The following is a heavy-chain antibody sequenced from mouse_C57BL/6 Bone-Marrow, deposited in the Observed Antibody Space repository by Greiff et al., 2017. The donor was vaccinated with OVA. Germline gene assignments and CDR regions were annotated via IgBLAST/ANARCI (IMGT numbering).Heavy chain of an antibody. D-gene: IGHD1-1*01. Sequence: LQESGAELARPGASVKLSCKASGYTFTSYGISWVKQRTGQGLEWIGEIYPRSGNTYYNEKFKGKATLTADKSSSTAYMELRSLTSEDSAVYFCARLRGYYGSSFSWFAYWGQGTLVTVSA. V-gene: IGHV1-81*01. J-gene: IGHJ3*01. CDR1: GYTFTSYG. CDR2: IYPRSGNT. CDR3: ARLRGYYGSSFSWFAY.